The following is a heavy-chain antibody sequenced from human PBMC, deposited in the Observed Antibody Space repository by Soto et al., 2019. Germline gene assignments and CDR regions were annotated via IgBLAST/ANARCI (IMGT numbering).Heavy chain of an antibody. V-gene: IGHV1-18*01. D-gene: IGHD4-17*01. Sequence: QAHLVQSGPEVKKPGASVKVSCKGSGHIFTSYGIAWVRQAPGQGLEWMGWLSAHNGKTEYAQKFQGRVTVTRDTSTSTAYLELRSLRSADTALYYCARGRYGDYWGQGALVTVSS. CDR2: LSAHNGKT. CDR3: ARGRYGDY. J-gene: IGHJ4*02. CDR1: GHIFTSYG.